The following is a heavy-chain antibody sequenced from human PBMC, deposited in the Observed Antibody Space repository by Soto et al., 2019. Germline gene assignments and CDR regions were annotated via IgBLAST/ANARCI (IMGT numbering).Heavy chain of an antibody. CDR2: INWKSDI. CDR1: GFTFDDNA. V-gene: IGHV3-9*01. D-gene: IGHD3-16*01. J-gene: IGHJ4*02. CDR3: ATSQGRGGRTTFIY. Sequence: GGSLRLSCAVSGFTFDDNAMHWVRQAPEKGLEWVSGINWKSDIGYADSVKGRFTISRDNAENSLYLQMNSLRAEDTALYYCATSQGRGGRTTFIYWGQGTQVTVSS.